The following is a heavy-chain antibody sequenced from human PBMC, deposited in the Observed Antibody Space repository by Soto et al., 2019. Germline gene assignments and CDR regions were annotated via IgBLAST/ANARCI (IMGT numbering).Heavy chain of an antibody. J-gene: IGHJ4*02. CDR2: IYWDDDK. D-gene: IGHD7-27*01. Sequence: QITLKESGPTLVKPTQTLTLTCTFSGFSLSTSGVGVGWIRQPPGKALEWLALIYWDDDKRYSPSLKSRLTITKDTSKNQVVLTITHMDPVDTATYYCAHSLIPNWGSRGAFDYWGQGTLVTVSS. CDR1: GFSLSTSGVG. CDR3: AHSLIPNWGSRGAFDY. V-gene: IGHV2-5*02.